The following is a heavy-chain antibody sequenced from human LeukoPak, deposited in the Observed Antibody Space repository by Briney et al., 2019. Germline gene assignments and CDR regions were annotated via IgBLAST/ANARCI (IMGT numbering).Heavy chain of an antibody. CDR1: GFTFSSYS. Sequence: GESLRLSCAASGFTFSSYSMNWVRQAPGKGLEWVSSISSSSSYIYYADSVKGRFTISRDNAKNSLYLQMNSLRAEDTAVYYCVRAKTYSGSYNDAFDIWGQGTMVTVSS. D-gene: IGHD1-26*01. V-gene: IGHV3-21*01. J-gene: IGHJ3*02. CDR2: ISSSSSYI. CDR3: VRAKTYSGSYNDAFDI.